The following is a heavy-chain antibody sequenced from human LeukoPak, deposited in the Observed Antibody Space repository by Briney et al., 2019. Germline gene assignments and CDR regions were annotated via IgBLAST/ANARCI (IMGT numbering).Heavy chain of an antibody. CDR2: IYYSGST. CDR1: GGSISSSSYY. Sequence: SETLPLTCTVSGGSISSSSYYWGWIRQPPGKGLEWIGSIYYSGSTYCNPSLKSRVTISVDTSKDQFSLKLSSVTAADTAVYYCARLTGIVVGAFDYWGQGTLVTVSS. V-gene: IGHV4-39*01. CDR3: ARLTGIVVGAFDY. J-gene: IGHJ4*02. D-gene: IGHD3-16*02.